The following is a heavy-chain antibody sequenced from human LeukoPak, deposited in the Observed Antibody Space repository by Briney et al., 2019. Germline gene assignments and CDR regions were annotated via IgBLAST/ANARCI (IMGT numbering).Heavy chain of an antibody. V-gene: IGHV1-69*06. CDR2: IIPIFGTA. CDR3: ARDGYYGSGSPQFDP. CDR1: GGTSSSYA. D-gene: IGHD3-10*01. Sequence: ASVKVSCKASGGTSSSYAISWVRQAPGQGLEWMGGIIPIFGTANYAQKFQGRVTITADKSTSTAYMELSSLRSEDTAVYYCARDGYYGSGSPQFDPWGQGTLVTVSS. J-gene: IGHJ5*02.